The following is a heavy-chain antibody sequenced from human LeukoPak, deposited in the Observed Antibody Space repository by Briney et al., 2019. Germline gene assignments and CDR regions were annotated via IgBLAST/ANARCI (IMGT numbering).Heavy chain of an antibody. CDR2: IWYDGSNK. V-gene: IGHV3-33*01. D-gene: IGHD3-22*01. J-gene: IGHJ4*02. Sequence: GGSLRLSCAASGFTFSSYGMHWVRQAPGKGLEWVAVIWYDGSNKYYADSVKGRFTISRDNSKNTLYLQMNSLRAEDTAVYYCARGGDSSGYYSFDYWGQGTLVTVSS. CDR1: GFTFSSYG. CDR3: ARGGDSSGYYSFDY.